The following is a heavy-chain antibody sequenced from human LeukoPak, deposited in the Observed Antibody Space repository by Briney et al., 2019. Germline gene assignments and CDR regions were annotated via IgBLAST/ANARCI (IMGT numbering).Heavy chain of an antibody. CDR1: GFTFSSYG. CDR3: ARRGYCSGGSCYRDIWYFDL. Sequence: PGGSLRLSCAASGFTFSSYGMHWVRQAPGKGLEWVAVIWYDGSNKYYAGSVKGRFTISRDNSKNTLYLQMNSLRAEDTAVYYCARRGYCSGGSCYRDIWYFDLWGRGTLVTVSS. V-gene: IGHV3-33*01. D-gene: IGHD2-15*01. J-gene: IGHJ2*01. CDR2: IWYDGSNK.